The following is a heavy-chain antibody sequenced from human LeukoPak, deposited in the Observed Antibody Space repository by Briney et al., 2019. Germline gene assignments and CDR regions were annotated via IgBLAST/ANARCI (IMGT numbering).Heavy chain of an antibody. D-gene: IGHD1-14*01. V-gene: IGHV4-31*03. CDR3: ARSQVNPYYFDY. J-gene: IGHJ4*02. CDR2: IYYSGST. Sequence: SETLSLTCTVSGGSISSGGYYWSWIRQHPGKGLEWIGYIYYSGSTYYNPSLKSRVTISVDTSKNQFSLKLSSVTAADTAVYYCARSQVNPYYFDYWGQGTLVTVSS. CDR1: GGSISSGGYY.